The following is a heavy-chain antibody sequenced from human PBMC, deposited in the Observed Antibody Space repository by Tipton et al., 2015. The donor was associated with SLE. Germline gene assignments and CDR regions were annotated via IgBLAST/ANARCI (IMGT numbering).Heavy chain of an antibody. V-gene: IGHV3-49*04. D-gene: IGHD6-13*01. J-gene: IGHJ3*02. CDR3: TPYSSTPDKLFDI. CDR1: GFHFGDYA. Sequence: SLRLSCTASGFHFGDYAMSWVRQAPGKGLEWVGCIRSRAYGGTTEYAASVKGRFTISRDDFKSIAYLQMNSLKTEDTAVYYCTPYSSTPDKLFDIWGQGTTVTVSS. CDR2: IRSRAYGGTT.